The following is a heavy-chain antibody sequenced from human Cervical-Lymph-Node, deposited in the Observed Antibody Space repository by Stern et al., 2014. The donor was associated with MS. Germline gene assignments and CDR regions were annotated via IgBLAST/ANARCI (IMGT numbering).Heavy chain of an antibody. J-gene: IGHJ1*01. CDR2: IWDDGSNK. Sequence: VQLVESGGGVVKPGRSLRVSCAASGFTFSSSGMHWVRQAPGKGLEWPAIIWDDGSNKYYADSAKGRITIATENSKKTLDVEMNSLRAEDTAVYYCAREGGNTAEYFQHWGQGTLVTVSS. CDR3: AREGGNTAEYFQH. D-gene: IGHD4-23*01. CDR1: GFTFSSSG. V-gene: IGHV3-33*01.